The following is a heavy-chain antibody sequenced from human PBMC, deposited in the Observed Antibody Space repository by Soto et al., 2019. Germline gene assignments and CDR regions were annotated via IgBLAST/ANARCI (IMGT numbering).Heavy chain of an antibody. J-gene: IGHJ4*02. Sequence: GGSLRLSCEACGFIFTNLWMHWVRQVPGKGLVWVSRIDTSGSSTSYADSVKGRFTISRDNAKNTVSLQMNSLRAEDTGVYYCAKDSWYFDLWSQGSLVTVSS. V-gene: IGHV3-74*01. D-gene: IGHD6-13*01. CDR2: IDTSGSST. CDR3: AKDSWYFDL. CDR1: GFIFTNLW.